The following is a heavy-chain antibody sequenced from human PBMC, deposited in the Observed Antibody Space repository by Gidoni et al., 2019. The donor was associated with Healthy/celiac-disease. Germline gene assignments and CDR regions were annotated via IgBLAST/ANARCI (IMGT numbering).Heavy chain of an antibody. CDR1: GGSFSRGHHY. J-gene: IGHJ6*02. Sequence: QVQLQKPAQGLAQPSHTLSRTFTVSGGSFSRGHHYQSWVRHLPGKDREWNGYIYYRGSTYYYTSLKSPVTISVDTSKNQFSLKLSSVTAADTAVYYCARSHPYQLPPLYYYYGMDVWGQGTTVTVSS. V-gene: IGHV4-30-4*01. CDR3: ARSHPYQLPPLYYYYGMDV. D-gene: IGHD2-2*01. CDR2: IYYRGST.